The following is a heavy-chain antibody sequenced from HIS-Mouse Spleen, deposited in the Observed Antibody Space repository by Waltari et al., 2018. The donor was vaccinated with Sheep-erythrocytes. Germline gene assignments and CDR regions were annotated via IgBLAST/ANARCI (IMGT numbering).Heavy chain of an antibody. CDR2: SDPGDSDT. CDR3: ARGYCSSTSCYGYFQH. CDR1: GYSLTSYW. V-gene: IGHV5-51*03. Sequence: EVQLVQSGAEVKKPGESLKISCKGSGYSLTSYWIGWVRQMPGKGLEWMGISDPGDSDTRYIPSFQGQVTISADKSISTAYLQWSSLKASDTAMYYCARGYCSSTSCYGYFQHWGQGTLVTVSS. D-gene: IGHD2-2*01. J-gene: IGHJ1*01.